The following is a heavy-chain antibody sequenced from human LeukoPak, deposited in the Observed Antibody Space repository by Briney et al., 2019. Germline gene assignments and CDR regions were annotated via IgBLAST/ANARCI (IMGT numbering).Heavy chain of an antibody. D-gene: IGHD2-2*02. J-gene: IGHJ4*02. CDR2: ISAYNGDT. V-gene: IGHV1-18*01. CDR1: EYTFTSYG. CDR3: ARVRGYCSSNSCYTKPFFDY. Sequence: ASVKVSCKASEYTFTSYGITWVRQAPGQGLEWMGWISAYNGDTNYVQKLQGRVTMTTDTSTNTAYMELRSLRSDDTAVYYCARVRGYCSSNSCYTKPFFDYWGQGTLVTVSS.